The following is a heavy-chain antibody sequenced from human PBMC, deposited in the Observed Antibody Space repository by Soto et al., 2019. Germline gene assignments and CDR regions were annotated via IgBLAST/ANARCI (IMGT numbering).Heavy chain of an antibody. V-gene: IGHV4-31*03. CDR3: AIRRPHYYDSSGYYYGLFWFDP. D-gene: IGHD3-22*01. J-gene: IGHJ5*02. Sequence: SETLSLTCTVSGGSISSGGYYWSWIRQHPGKGLEWIGYIYYSGSTYYNPSLKSRVTISVDTSKNQFSLKLSSVTAADTAVYYCAIRRPHYYDSSGYYYGLFWFDPWGQGTLVTVSS. CDR2: IYYSGST. CDR1: GGSISSGGYY.